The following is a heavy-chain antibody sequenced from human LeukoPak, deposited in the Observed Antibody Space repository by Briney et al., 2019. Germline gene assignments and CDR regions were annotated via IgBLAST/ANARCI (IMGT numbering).Heavy chain of an antibody. CDR1: GYTFTSYG. CDR3: ARASGESYSYGYYYYYYMDV. J-gene: IGHJ6*03. V-gene: IGHV1-69*05. Sequence: GASVKVSCKASGYTFTSYGISWVRQAPGQGLEWMGGIIPIFGTANYAQKFQGRVTITTDESTSTAYMELSSLRSEDTAVYYCARASGESYSYGYYYYYYMDVWGKGTTVTVSS. CDR2: IIPIFGTA. D-gene: IGHD5-18*01.